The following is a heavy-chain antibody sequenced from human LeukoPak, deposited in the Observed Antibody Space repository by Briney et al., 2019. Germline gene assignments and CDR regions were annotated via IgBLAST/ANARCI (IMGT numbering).Heavy chain of an antibody. CDR2: ISYDGSLK. Sequence: GGSLRLSCAASRFIFNNYAMHWVRHAPGKGLEWVAVISYDGSLKYYVDSVKGRFTISRDNSKNTLFLQMNSLRTEDTAVYYCARALLTVTRSYDAFDIWGQGTMVTVSS. D-gene: IGHD4-17*01. J-gene: IGHJ3*02. CDR1: RFIFNNYA. CDR3: ARALLTVTRSYDAFDI. V-gene: IGHV3-30-3*01.